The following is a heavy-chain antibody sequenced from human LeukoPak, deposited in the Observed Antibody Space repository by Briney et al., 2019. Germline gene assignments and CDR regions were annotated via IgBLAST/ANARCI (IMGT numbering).Heavy chain of an antibody. D-gene: IGHD6-19*01. J-gene: IGHJ4*02. CDR2: ISGSGGST. Sequence: GGSLRLSCAASGFTFSSYAMSWVRQAPGKGLEWVSAISGSGGSTYYADSVKGRFTISRDNSKNTLYLQVNSLRAEDTAVYYCAKETMIAVASGVDYWGQGTLVTVSS. CDR1: GFTFSSYA. CDR3: AKETMIAVASGVDY. V-gene: IGHV3-23*01.